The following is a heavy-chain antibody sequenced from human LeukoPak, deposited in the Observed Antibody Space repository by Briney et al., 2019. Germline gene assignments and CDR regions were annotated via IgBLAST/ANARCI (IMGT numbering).Heavy chain of an antibody. Sequence: SETLSLTCIVSGGSISSYYWSWIRQPPGKGVEWIGYIYYTGSTNYNSSLKSRVTISVDTSKNQFSLNLSSVTAADTAVYYCARRGVGKYFDYWGQGTLVTVSS. V-gene: IGHV4-59*01. J-gene: IGHJ4*02. CDR3: ARRGVGKYFDY. D-gene: IGHD3-10*01. CDR1: GGSISSYY. CDR2: IYYTGST.